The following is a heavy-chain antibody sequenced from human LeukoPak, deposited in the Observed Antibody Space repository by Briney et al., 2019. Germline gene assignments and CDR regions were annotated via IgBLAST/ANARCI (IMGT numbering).Heavy chain of an antibody. J-gene: IGHJ5*02. V-gene: IGHV6-1*01. CDR1: GDSVSSNSAA. D-gene: IGHD3-10*01. CDR3: ARDREYYYGSGSPENWFDP. CDR2: TYYRSKWYN. Sequence: SQTLSLTCAISGDSVSSNSAAWNWIRQSPSRGLEWLGRTYYRSKWYNDYAVSVESRITINPDTSKNQFSLQLNSVTPEDTAVYYCARDREYYYGSGSPENWFDPWGQGTLVTVSS.